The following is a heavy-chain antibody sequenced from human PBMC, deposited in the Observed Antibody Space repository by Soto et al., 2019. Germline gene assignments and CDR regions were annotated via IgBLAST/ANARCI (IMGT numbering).Heavy chain of an antibody. V-gene: IGHV3-30*18. D-gene: IGHD3-3*01. CDR2: ISYDGSNK. CDR1: GFTFSSYG. Sequence: QVQLVESGGGVVQPGRSLRLSCAASGFTFSSYGMHWVRQAPGKGLEWVAVISYDGSNKYYADSVKGRFTISRDNSKNTLYLQMNSLRAVDTAVYYCAKDHYDFWSGYYRGYFDYWGQGTLVTVSS. CDR3: AKDHYDFWSGYYRGYFDY. J-gene: IGHJ4*02.